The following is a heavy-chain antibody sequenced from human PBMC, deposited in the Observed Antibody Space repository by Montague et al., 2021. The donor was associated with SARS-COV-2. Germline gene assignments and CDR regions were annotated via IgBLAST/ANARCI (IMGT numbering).Heavy chain of an antibody. Sequence: SETLSLTCSVSGGSITDRTYYWGCIRQSPGKGLEWIGAINYSGTTYYXPSLKSRVTISVDTSKNQFSLKLSSVTAADTAVYYCARGGGSGYRYYFDYWGQGSLVTVSS. J-gene: IGHJ4*02. CDR1: GGSITDRTYY. CDR2: INYSGTT. V-gene: IGHV4-39*07. D-gene: IGHD3-22*01. CDR3: ARGGGSGYRYYFDY.